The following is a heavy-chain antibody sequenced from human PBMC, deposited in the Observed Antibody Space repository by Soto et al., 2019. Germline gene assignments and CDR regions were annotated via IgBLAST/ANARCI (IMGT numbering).Heavy chain of an antibody. CDR3: ARDFYQSSGYCDY. CDR1: GYTFSSYG. D-gene: IGHD3-22*01. Sequence: QVQLVQSGAEVKKPGASVKVSCKAYGYTFSSYGLSWVRQAPGQGLEWMGWISAYSGNTVYTQRFKGRLTMATDTXKGTAHMELRSLRSDDTAVYYCARDFYQSSGYCDYWGQGTLVTVSS. J-gene: IGHJ4*02. CDR2: ISAYSGNT. V-gene: IGHV1-18*01.